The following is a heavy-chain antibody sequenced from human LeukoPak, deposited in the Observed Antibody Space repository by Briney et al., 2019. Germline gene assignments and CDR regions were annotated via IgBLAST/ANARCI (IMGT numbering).Heavy chain of an antibody. CDR1: GGSFSGYY. Sequence: SETLSLTCAVYGGSFSGYYWSWIRQPPGKGLERIGEISHSGSTNYNPSLKSRVTISVDTSKNQFSLKLSSVTAADTAVYYCARVHRIAARSRYYFDYWGQGTLVTVSS. CDR3: ARVHRIAARSRYYFDY. V-gene: IGHV4-34*01. D-gene: IGHD6-6*01. J-gene: IGHJ4*02. CDR2: ISHSGST.